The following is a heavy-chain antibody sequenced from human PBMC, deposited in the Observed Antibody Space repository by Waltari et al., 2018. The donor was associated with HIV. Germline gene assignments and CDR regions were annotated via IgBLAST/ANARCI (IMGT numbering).Heavy chain of an antibody. CDR1: GGSIGSYY. CDR3: ARWATYYDGFDI. Sequence: QVQLQESGPGLAKPSETLSLTCTVSGGSIGSYYWSWIRRPPGKGLEWIWYIHYSGSTKFNPSLKSRVSTSVDTSNNQFSLKLTSVTPADTAVYYCARWATYYDGFDIWGQGTMVTVSS. V-gene: IGHV4-59*01. CDR2: IHYSGST. J-gene: IGHJ3*02. D-gene: IGHD3-22*01.